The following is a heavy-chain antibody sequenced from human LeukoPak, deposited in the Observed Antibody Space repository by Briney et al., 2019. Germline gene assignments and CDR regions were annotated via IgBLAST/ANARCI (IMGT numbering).Heavy chain of an antibody. D-gene: IGHD4-11*01. J-gene: IGHJ4*02. V-gene: IGHV1-2*02. CDR1: GYTFTGYN. Sequence: ASVKVSRKASGYTFTGYNMHWVRQAPGQGLEWMGWINPNNGGTIYAQKFRGRVTMTRDTSISTAYMELSSLRSDDTAVYYCARPLNDYTFDYWGQGTLVTVSS. CDR3: ARPLNDYTFDY. CDR2: INPNNGGT.